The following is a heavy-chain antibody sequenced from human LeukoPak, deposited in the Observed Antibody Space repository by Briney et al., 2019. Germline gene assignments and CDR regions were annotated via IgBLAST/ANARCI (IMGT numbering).Heavy chain of an antibody. J-gene: IGHJ4*02. D-gene: IGHD1-26*01. CDR2: ISAYNGNT. CDR3: ARNDRIVGATSIDY. Sequence: ASVKVSCKASGYTFTSYGISWVRQGPGQGLEWMGWISAYNGNTNYAQKLQGRVTMTTDTSTSTAYMELRSLRSDDTAVYYCARNDRIVGATSIDYWGQGTLVTVSS. CDR1: GYTFTSYG. V-gene: IGHV1-18*01.